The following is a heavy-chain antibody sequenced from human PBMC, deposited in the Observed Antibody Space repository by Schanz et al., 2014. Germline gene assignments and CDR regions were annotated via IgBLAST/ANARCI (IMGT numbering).Heavy chain of an antibody. CDR1: GFTFSTYW. CDR2: ISGSGGDT. V-gene: IGHV3-23*04. D-gene: IGHD2-15*01. Sequence: EVQLVESGGGLVQPGGSLRLSCAASGFTFSTYWMHWVRQAPGKGLVWVSTISGSGGDTYPADSVKGRFTISRDNSNNTLYLQMKSLRAEDTAVYYCSKDKQGSRSDDSWGQGTLVTVSS. J-gene: IGHJ5*01. CDR3: SKDKQGSRSDDS.